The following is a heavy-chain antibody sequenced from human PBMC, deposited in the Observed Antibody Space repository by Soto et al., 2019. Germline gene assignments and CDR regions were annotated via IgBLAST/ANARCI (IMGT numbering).Heavy chain of an antibody. V-gene: IGHV1-8*01. Sequence: QVQLVQSGAEVKMPGASVKVSCKASGYTFTSYNINWVRLATGQGLEWMGWMNPNSGNTGYAQKFQGRVTMTRDTSISTAYMDLGSLRSEDTAVYYCARGREYSSVQIDYWGQGALVTGSS. CDR1: GYTFTSYN. J-gene: IGHJ4*02. CDR2: MNPNSGNT. CDR3: ARGREYSSVQIDY. D-gene: IGHD3-22*01.